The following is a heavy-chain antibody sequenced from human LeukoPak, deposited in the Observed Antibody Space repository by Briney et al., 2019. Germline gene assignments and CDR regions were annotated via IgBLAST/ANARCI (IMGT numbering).Heavy chain of an antibody. CDR3: ARARGRVSSSSSYYYYYGMDV. J-gene: IGHJ6*02. CDR2: INHSGST. V-gene: IGHV4-34*01. Sequence: PSETLSLTCAVYGGSFSGYYWSWIRQPPGKGLEWIGEINHSGSTNYNPSLKSRVTISVDTSKNQFSLTLSSVTAADRAVYYCARARGRVSSSSSYYYYYGMDVWGQGTTVTVSS. D-gene: IGHD6-13*01. CDR1: GGSFSGYY.